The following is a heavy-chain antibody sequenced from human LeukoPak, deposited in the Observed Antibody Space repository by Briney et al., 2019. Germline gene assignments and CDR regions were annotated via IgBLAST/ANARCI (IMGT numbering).Heavy chain of an antibody. V-gene: IGHV1-2*02. CDR2: INPNSGAT. CDR1: GYTFTGYY. D-gene: IGHD3-22*01. Sequence: GESLKISCKGSGYTFTGYYMHWVRQAPGQGLEWMGWINPNSGATNYAQKFQGRVTMTRDTSISTAYMELSRLRSDDTAVYYCARDDLELYDRGAFDIWGQGTMVAVSS. CDR3: ARDDLELYDRGAFDI. J-gene: IGHJ3*02.